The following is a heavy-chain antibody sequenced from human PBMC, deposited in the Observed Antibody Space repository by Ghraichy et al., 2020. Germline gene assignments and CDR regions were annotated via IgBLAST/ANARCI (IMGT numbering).Heavy chain of an antibody. CDR1: GFTFSTYG. Sequence: GGSLRLSCAASGFTFSTYGMSWVRQAPGKGLEWVSAISISVGTTYYADSVKGRFTISRDNSKNTLYLQMTGLRGEDTALYYCAKDRLRSYYDHWGQGTLLTVSS. CDR3: AKDRLRSYYDH. CDR2: ISISVGTT. V-gene: IGHV3-23*01. J-gene: IGHJ4*02.